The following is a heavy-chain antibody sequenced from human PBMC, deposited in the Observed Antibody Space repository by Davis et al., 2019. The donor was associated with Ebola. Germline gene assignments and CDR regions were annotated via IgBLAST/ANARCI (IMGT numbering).Heavy chain of an antibody. CDR1: GFTFSSYG. J-gene: IGHJ4*02. CDR3: ARDQVAGTALDY. Sequence: GESLKISCAASGFTFSSYGMHWVRQAPGKGLEWVAVISYDGSNKYYADSVKGRFTISRDNSKNTLYLQMNSLRAEDTAVYYCARDQVAGTALDYWGQGTLVTVSS. D-gene: IGHD6-19*01. V-gene: IGHV3-30*03. CDR2: ISYDGSNK.